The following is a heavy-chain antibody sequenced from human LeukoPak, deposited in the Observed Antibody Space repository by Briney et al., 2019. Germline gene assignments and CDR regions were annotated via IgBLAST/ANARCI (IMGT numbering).Heavy chain of an antibody. CDR2: IYYSGRT. V-gene: IGHV4-59*08. J-gene: IGHJ1*01. CDR3: ARGTRVYYYDSSGYSVAEYFQH. Sequence: PSETLSLTCTVSGGSISSYYWSWIRQPPGKGLEWIGYIYYSGRTNYNPSLKSRVTISVDTSKNQFSLKLSSVTAADTAVYYCARGTRVYYYDSSGYSVAEYFQHWGQGTLVTVSS. CDR1: GGSISSYY. D-gene: IGHD3-22*01.